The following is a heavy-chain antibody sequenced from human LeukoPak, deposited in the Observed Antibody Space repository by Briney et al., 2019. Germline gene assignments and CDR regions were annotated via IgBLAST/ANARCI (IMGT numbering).Heavy chain of an antibody. CDR2: IRYDGSNK. Sequence: PGRSLRLSCAASGFTFSSYGMHWVRQAPGKGLEWVAFIRYDGSNKYYADSVKGRFTISRDNSKNTLYLQMNSLRAENTAVYYCANPRIAAAGRATPPLPSRVLPYNDYWGQGTLVTVSS. CDR3: ANPRIAAAGRATPPLPSRVLPYNDY. J-gene: IGHJ4*02. V-gene: IGHV3-30*02. D-gene: IGHD6-13*01. CDR1: GFTFSSYG.